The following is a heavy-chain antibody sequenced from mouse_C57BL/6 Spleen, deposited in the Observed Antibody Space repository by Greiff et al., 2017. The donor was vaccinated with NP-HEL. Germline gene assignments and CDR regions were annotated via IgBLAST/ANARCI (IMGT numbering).Heavy chain of an antibody. V-gene: IGHV1-80*01. CDR1: GYAFSSYW. CDR2: IYPGDGDT. Sequence: VKLMESGAELVKPGASVKISCKASGYAFSSYWMNWVKQRPGKGLEWIGQIYPGDGDTNYNGKFKGKATLTADKSSSTAYMQLSSLTSEDSAVYFCARRELYYFDYWGQGTTLTVSS. D-gene: IGHD3-3*01. CDR3: ARRELYYFDY. J-gene: IGHJ2*01.